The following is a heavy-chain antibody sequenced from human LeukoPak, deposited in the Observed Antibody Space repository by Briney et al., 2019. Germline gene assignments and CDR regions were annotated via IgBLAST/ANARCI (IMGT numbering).Heavy chain of an antibody. CDR1: GGSISSYY. CDR3: AGGGGATRIDY. J-gene: IGHJ4*02. V-gene: IGHV4-4*07. D-gene: IGHD5-12*01. CDR2: IYTSGST. Sequence: SETLSLTCTVSGGSISSYYWSWIRQPAGKGLEWIGRIYTSGSTSYNPFLKSRVTISVDTSKNQFSLKLTSVTAADTAVYYCAGGGGATRIDYWGQGTLVTVSS.